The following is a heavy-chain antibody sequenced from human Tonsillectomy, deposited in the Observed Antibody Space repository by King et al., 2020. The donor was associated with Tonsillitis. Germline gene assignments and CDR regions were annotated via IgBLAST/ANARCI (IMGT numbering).Heavy chain of an antibody. CDR1: GFTFSSYA. D-gene: IGHD6-19*01. Sequence: VQLVESGGGLVQPGGSLRLSCAASGFTFSSYAMHWVRQAPGKGLEYVSAISSNGGNTYYANSVKGRFTISRDNYKNTLYLQMGSLRAEDMAVYYCARGDSSGWYGDFDYWGPGTLVTVSS. J-gene: IGHJ4*02. V-gene: IGHV3-64*01. CDR2: ISSNGGNT. CDR3: ARGDSSGWYGDFDY.